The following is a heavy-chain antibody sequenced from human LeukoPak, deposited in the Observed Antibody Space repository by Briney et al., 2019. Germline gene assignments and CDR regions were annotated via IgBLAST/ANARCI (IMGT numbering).Heavy chain of an antibody. CDR2: ISYDGSNK. V-gene: IGHV3-30*18. J-gene: IGHJ4*02. D-gene: IGHD3-10*01. CDR1: GFTFSSYG. Sequence: GRSLRLSCAASGFTFSSYGMHWVRQAPGKGLEWVAVISYDGSNKYYADSVKGRFTISRDNSKNTLCLQMNSLRAEDTAVYYCAKDIEHYYGSGKLSPQDYWGQGTLVTVSS. CDR3: AKDIEHYYGSGKLSPQDY.